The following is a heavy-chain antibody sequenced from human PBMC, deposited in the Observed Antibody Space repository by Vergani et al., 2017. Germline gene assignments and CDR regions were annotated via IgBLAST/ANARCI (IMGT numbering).Heavy chain of an antibody. V-gene: IGHV3-23*03. D-gene: IGHD2-15*01. CDR2: IYSGGST. CDR3: ARISGGSAPYLHY. CDR1: GFTFIMHA. Sequence: EVQLLESGGDLVQPGGSLRLSCAASGFTFIMHAMSWVRQAPGKGLEWVSVIYSGGSTYYADSVKGRFTISRDNAKTTLYLQMNSLRDEDRGVYYCARISGGSAPYLHYWGQGTLVTVAS. J-gene: IGHJ1*01.